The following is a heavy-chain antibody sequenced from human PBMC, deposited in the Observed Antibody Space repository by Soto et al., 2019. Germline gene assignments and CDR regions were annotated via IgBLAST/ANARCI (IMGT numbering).Heavy chain of an antibody. CDR1: GYTFTGYY. D-gene: IGHD3-3*01. V-gene: IGHV1-2*02. CDR3: ARDPIILYYYYGMDV. J-gene: IGHJ6*02. Sequence: GASVKVSCKASGYTFTGYYMHWVRQAPGQGLEWMGWINPNSGGTNYAQKFQGRVTMTRDTSISTAYMELSRLRSDDTAVYYCARDPIILYYYYGMDVWGQGTTVTVSS. CDR2: INPNSGGT.